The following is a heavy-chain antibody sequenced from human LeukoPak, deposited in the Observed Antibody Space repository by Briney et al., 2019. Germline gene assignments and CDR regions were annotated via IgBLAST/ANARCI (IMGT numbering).Heavy chain of an antibody. Sequence: GGSLRLSCAASGFTFSSYAMSWVRQAPGKGLEWVSAISGSGGSTYYADSVKGRFTISRDNSKNTLYLQMNSLRAEDTAVYYCAKEDGSGSPATDYGMDVWGKGTTVTVSS. J-gene: IGHJ6*04. CDR1: GFTFSSYA. V-gene: IGHV3-23*01. CDR3: AKEDGSGSPATDYGMDV. CDR2: ISGSGGST. D-gene: IGHD3-10*01.